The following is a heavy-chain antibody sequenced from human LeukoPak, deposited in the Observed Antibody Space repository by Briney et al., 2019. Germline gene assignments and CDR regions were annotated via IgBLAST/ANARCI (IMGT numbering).Heavy chain of an antibody. D-gene: IGHD3-16*01. V-gene: IGHV3-23*01. CDR2: ISGSAGST. CDR1: GFTFSSYA. J-gene: IGHJ6*03. CDR3: AKAGAYVWGSYYHYYMDV. Sequence: GGSLRLSCAASGFTFSSYAMSWVRQAPGKGLEWVSAISGSAGSTYYADSVKSRFTISRDNSKNTLYVQMNSLRAEDTAVYYCAKAGAYVWGSYYHYYMDVWGKGTTVTVSS.